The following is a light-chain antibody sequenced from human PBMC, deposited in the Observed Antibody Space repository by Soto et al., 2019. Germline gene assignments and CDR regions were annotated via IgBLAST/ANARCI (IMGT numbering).Light chain of an antibody. CDR3: QKYKSAPYT. CDR1: QDLSNF. J-gene: IGKJ2*01. Sequence: DIQISQSPSSLSASVGDRVTITCRASQDLSNFLAWYQQKPGRAPDLLVYEASTLQSGVPPRFIGGGSGTHFTLTISSLQPEDAATYYCQKYKSAPYTFGQGTKLEIQ. V-gene: IGKV1-27*01. CDR2: EAS.